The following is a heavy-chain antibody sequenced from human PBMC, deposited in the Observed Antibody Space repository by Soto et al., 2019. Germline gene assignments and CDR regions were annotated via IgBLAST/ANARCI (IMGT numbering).Heavy chain of an antibody. D-gene: IGHD3-16*01. J-gene: IGHJ5*02. Sequence: PSETLSLTCTVAGGSISSYYWSWIRQPPGKGLEWIGYIYYSGSTNYNPSLKSRVTISVDTSKNQFSLKLSSVTAADTAVYYCARHSFGYPGWGWFDPWGQGTLVTVSS. CDR3: ARHSFGYPGWGWFDP. V-gene: IGHV4-59*08. CDR2: IYYSGST. CDR1: GGSISSYY.